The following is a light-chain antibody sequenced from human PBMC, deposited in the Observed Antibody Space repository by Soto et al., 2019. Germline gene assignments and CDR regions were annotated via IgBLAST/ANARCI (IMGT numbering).Light chain of an antibody. CDR1: SSDVGRYNY. Sequence: QSALTQPASVSGSPGQSITISCTGTSSDVGRYNYVSWYQQHPGTAPKLMIYEVSNRPSGVSNRFSGSKSGNTASLTISGLQAEDEADYYCTSYTTSSTLSIFGGGTKVTVL. V-gene: IGLV2-14*01. CDR3: TSYTTSSTLSI. CDR2: EVS. J-gene: IGLJ2*01.